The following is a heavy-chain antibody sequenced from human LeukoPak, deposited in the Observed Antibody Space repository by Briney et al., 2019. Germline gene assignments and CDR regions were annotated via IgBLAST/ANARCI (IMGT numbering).Heavy chain of an antibody. J-gene: IGHJ5*02. CDR1: GYSFTNYW. D-gene: IGHD3-16*02. CDR3: AWRCDSGGYRFWFDP. CDR2: ISPHDSDT. V-gene: IGHV5-51*01. Sequence: GESLKISCKGTGYSFTNYWIGWVRQMPGKGLEWMGMISPHDSDTRYSPSFQGQVTISADKSITTAYLQWSSLKASDTAIYYCAWRCDSGGYRFWFDPWGQGTLVTVSS.